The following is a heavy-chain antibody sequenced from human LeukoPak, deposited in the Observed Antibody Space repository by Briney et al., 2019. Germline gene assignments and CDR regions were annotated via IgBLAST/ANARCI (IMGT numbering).Heavy chain of an antibody. V-gene: IGHV3-66*02. Sequence: GGSLRLSCAASGFTVSSNYMSWVRQAPGKGLEWVSVIYSGGSTYYADSVKGRFTMSRDNSKNTLYLQMTSLRAEDTAVYYFAKEGYYGSGSFPDYWGQGTLVTVSS. J-gene: IGHJ4*02. CDR2: IYSGGST. CDR1: GFTVSSNY. D-gene: IGHD3-10*01. CDR3: AKEGYYGSGSFPDY.